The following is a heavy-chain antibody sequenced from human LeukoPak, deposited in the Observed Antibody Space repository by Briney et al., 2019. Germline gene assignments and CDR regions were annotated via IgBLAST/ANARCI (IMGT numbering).Heavy chain of an antibody. D-gene: IGHD3-22*01. CDR2: ISWNSGSI. CDR3: AKSTDLYYYDSSGFDY. J-gene: IGHJ4*02. CDR1: GFTFDDYA. V-gene: IGHV3-9*03. Sequence: QTGGSLRLSCAASGFTFDDYAMHWVRQAPGKGLEWVSGISWNSGSIGYADSVKGRFTISRDNAKNSLYLQMNSLRAEDMALYYCAKSTDLYYYDSSGFDYWGQGTLVTVSS.